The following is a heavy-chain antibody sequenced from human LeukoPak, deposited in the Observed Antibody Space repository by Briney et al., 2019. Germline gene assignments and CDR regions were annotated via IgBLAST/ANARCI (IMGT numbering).Heavy chain of an antibody. J-gene: IGHJ4*02. CDR2: INPNSGGT. D-gene: IGHD3-22*01. V-gene: IGHV1-2*02. CDR1: GYTFTGYY. Sequence: EASVKVSCKASGYTFTGYYMNWVRQAPGQGLEWMGWINPNSGGTNYAQKFQGRVTMTRDTSISTAYMELSRLRSDDTAVYYCARGPHPILKYDSSGYRFDYWGQGTLVTVSS. CDR3: ARGPHPILKYDSSGYRFDY.